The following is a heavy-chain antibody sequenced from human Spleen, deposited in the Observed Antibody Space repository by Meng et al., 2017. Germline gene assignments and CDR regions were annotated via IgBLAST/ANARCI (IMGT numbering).Heavy chain of an antibody. CDR1: GASLSTYY. V-gene: IGHV4-34*01. D-gene: IGHD2-21*02. Sequence: QVQLQQWGAGLLKPSATLSLTCAVPGASLSTYYWGWIRQSPGKGLQWIGETNHRGSTKYNPSLKSRVTISVDTSKNQFSLKLTSVTAADSAVYYCALVTDWYFDLWGRGTLVTVSS. CDR3: ALVTDWYFDL. CDR2: TNHRGST. J-gene: IGHJ2*01.